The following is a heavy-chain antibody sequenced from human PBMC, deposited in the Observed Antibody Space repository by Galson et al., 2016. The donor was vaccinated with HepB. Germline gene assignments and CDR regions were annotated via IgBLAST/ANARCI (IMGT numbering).Heavy chain of an antibody. CDR1: GYTFTTSG. CDR3: ARDVQYRFDS. D-gene: IGHD2/OR15-2a*01. Sequence: SVKVSCKASGYTFTTSGISWERQAPGQGLEWMGWISTYSGNTKYAQKFQGGLTLTTDSSTTTAYMELRSLRFDDTALYYCARDVQYRFDSWGQGTLVTVSS. CDR2: ISTYSGNT. V-gene: IGHV1-18*01. J-gene: IGHJ4*02.